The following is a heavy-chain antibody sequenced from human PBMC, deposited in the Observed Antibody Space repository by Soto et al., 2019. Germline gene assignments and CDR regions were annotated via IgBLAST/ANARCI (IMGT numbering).Heavy chain of an antibody. D-gene: IGHD6-19*01. CDR3: ATHPGAGPSYWYFDL. J-gene: IGHJ2*01. V-gene: IGHV1-3*01. CDR2: INAGNGNT. CDR1: GYTFTSYA. Sequence: QVQLVQSGAEVKKPGASVKVSCKASGYTFTSYAMHWVRQAPGQRLEWMGWINAGNGNTKYSQKFQGRVTITRDTSASTAYMELSSLRSEDTAVYYCATHPGAGPSYWYFDLWGRGTLVTVSS.